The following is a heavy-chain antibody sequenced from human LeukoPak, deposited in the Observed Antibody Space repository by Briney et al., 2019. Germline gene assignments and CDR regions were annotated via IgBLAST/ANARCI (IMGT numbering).Heavy chain of an antibody. CDR1: GFTFSSYG. CDR3: AKNGRVAAEYFQH. CDR2: ISYDGSNK. D-gene: IGHD3-3*01. Sequence: GGSLRLSCAASGFTFSSYGMHWVRQAPGKGLEWVAVISYDGSNKYYADSVKGRFTISRDNSKNTLYLQMNSLRAEDTAVYYCAKNGRVAAEYFQHWGQGTLVTVSS. V-gene: IGHV3-30*18. J-gene: IGHJ1*01.